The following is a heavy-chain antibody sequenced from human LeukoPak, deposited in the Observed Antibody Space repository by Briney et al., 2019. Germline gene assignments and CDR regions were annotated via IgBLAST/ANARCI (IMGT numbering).Heavy chain of an antibody. CDR3: ATRETIGPSPFDP. CDR2: MNPNSGRA. CDR1: GYSFTSSTASD. J-gene: IGHJ5*02. V-gene: IGHV1-8*01. Sequence: ASVKVSCKASGYSFTSSTASDVNWVRQAPGQGLEWVGWMNPNSGRAGYAQRFQGRVTMTRNTSINTAYMELNSLTSDDTAVYYCATRETIGPSPFDPWGQGTLVTVSS. D-gene: IGHD3/OR15-3a*01.